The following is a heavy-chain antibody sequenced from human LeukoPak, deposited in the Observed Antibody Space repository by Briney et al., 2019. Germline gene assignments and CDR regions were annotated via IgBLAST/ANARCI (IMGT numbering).Heavy chain of an antibody. V-gene: IGHV1-46*01. CDR1: YTFXXXY. CDR3: ARDLVQGWFDP. Sequence: YTFXXXYMHWVRQAPGQGLEWMGIINPSGGSTSYAQKFQGRVTMTRDTSTSTVYMELSSLRSEDTAVYYCARDLVQGWFDPWGQGTLVTVSS. CDR2: INPSGGST. J-gene: IGHJ5*02. D-gene: IGHD1-1*01.